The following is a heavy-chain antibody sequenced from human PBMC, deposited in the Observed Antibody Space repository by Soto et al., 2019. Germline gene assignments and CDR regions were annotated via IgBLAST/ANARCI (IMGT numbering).Heavy chain of an antibody. Sequence: EVQLVESGGGLVQPGGSLRLSCAASGFTFSSYWMSWVRQAPGKGLEWVANIKQDGSEKYYVDSVKGRFTISRDNAKNSLYRQMNGLRAEDTAVYYCARASIAAAEDYYYYGMDVWGQGTTVTVSS. J-gene: IGHJ6*02. CDR2: IKQDGSEK. D-gene: IGHD6-13*01. V-gene: IGHV3-7*03. CDR1: GFTFSSYW. CDR3: ARASIAAAEDYYYYGMDV.